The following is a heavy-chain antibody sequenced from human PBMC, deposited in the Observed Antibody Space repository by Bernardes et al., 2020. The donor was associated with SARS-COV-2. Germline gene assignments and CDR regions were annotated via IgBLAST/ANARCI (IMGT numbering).Heavy chain of an antibody. J-gene: IGHJ4*02. CDR2: FDPEDGAT. V-gene: IGHV1-24*01. CDR3: ATVVGPREYLGYCSGGSCYSFDY. D-gene: IGHD2-15*01. Sequence: ASVKVSCKVSGYTLTELSMHWVRQAPGKGLEWMGGFDPEDGATIYAQKFQGRVTMTEDTSTDTAYMELSSLRSEDTAVYYCATVVGPREYLGYCSGGSCYSFDYWGQGTLVTGSS. CDR1: GYTLTELS.